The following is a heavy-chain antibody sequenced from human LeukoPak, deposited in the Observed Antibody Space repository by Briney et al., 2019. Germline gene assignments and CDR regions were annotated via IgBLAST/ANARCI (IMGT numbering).Heavy chain of an antibody. J-gene: IGHJ4*02. V-gene: IGHV1-2*02. Sequence: GASVKVSCKASGYSFADYCIQLLRLAPGQGLEWMGGINPNSDATKYAQYLQGRVTMTADTFISTAYMELTRLRSDDTAVYDCARHPREVDYWGQGTLVTVSS. CDR1: GYSFADYC. CDR2: INPNSDAT. CDR3: ARHPREVDY. D-gene: IGHD1-26*01.